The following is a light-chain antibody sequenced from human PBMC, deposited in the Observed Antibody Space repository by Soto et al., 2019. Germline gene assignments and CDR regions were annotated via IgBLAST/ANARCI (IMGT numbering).Light chain of an antibody. V-gene: IGLV2-14*03. CDR2: NVY. Sequence: QSVLTQPASVSGSPGQSITISCTGTSSDVDAYNFVSWHQQHPGKAPKLMIYNVYDRPSGISYRFSGSKSGNTASLTISGLQGEGEADYYCSAYTVSRTYVFGTGTKVTVL. CDR1: SSDVDAYNF. J-gene: IGLJ1*01. CDR3: SAYTVSRTYV.